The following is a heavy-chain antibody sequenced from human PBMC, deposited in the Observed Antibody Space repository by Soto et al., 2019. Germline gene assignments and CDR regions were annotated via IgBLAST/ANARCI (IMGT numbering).Heavy chain of an antibody. Sequence: EVQLVESGGGLVQPGGSLRLSCAASGFTFSSYWMSWVRQAPGKGLEWVANIKQDGSEKYYVDSVKGRFTISRDNAKNSLYLQMNSLRAEDTAVYYCARDPVDTAMVKKAFDIWGQGTMVTVSS. CDR2: IKQDGSEK. V-gene: IGHV3-7*01. CDR1: GFTFSSYW. CDR3: ARDPVDTAMVKKAFDI. J-gene: IGHJ3*02. D-gene: IGHD5-18*01.